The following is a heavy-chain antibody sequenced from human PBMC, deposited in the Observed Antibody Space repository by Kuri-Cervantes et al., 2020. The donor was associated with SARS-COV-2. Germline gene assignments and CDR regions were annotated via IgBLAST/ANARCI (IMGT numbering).Heavy chain of an antibody. CDR3: ARRCRVLDDGDAFDI. CDR2: INWNGGST. V-gene: IGHV3-20*04. CDR1: GFTFDDYG. D-gene: IGHD3-16*01. Sequence: GESLKISCAASGFTFDDYGMSWVRQAPGKGLEWVSGINWNGGSTGYADSVKGRFTISRDNAKNSLYLQMNSLRAKDTAVYYCARRCRVLDDGDAFDIWGQGTMVTVSS. J-gene: IGHJ3*02.